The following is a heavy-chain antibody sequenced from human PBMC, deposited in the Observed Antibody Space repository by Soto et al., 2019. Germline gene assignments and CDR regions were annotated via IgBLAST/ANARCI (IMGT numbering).Heavy chain of an antibody. J-gene: IGHJ5*02. CDR3: TAYHPYYYDCSGYDL. D-gene: IGHD3-22*01. CDR2: IKSKINGGTT. CDR1: GFIFSNAW. Sequence: EVLLVESGGGMVKPGGSLRLSCAASGFIFSNAWMNWVRQAPGRGLEWVGRIKSKINGGTTNYAAPVKGRFIISRDDSKNTVYLQMNNLKSEDTAVYHCTAYHPYYYDCSGYDLWGQGTLVTVFS. V-gene: IGHV3-15*07.